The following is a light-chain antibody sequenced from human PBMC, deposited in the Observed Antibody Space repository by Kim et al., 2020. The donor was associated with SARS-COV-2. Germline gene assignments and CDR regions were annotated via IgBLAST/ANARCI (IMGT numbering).Light chain of an antibody. CDR1: SASIGSNT. CDR2: SNN. J-gene: IGLJ3*02. CDR3: AAWDDSLNGRV. V-gene: IGLV1-44*01. Sequence: RVSIAWSGSSASIGSNTVNWYQQRPGTARKRHIYSNNQRPSGGPDRFSGSKAGTSASLAISGRESEDEADYYCAAWDDSLNGRVFGGGTKLTVL.